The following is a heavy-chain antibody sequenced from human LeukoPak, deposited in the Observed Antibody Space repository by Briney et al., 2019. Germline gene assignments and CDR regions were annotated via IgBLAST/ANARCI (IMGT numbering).Heavy chain of an antibody. J-gene: IGHJ4*02. CDR3: ARLATAGYFDS. Sequence: SETLSLTCSVSGDSISPYYWSWIRQPAGKGLEWIGRIYTGGRTNYNPSLESRVTMSVDTSTNQFSLRVTSVTAADTAIYYCARLATAGYFDSWGQGTLVTVSS. CDR2: IYTGGRT. V-gene: IGHV4-4*07. D-gene: IGHD6-13*01. CDR1: GDSISPYY.